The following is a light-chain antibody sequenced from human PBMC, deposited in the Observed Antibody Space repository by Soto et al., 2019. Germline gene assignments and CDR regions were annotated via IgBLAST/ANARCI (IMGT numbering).Light chain of an antibody. CDR1: QTVXITY. Sequence: IVLTQSPCTLSLSPGDRATLACRASQTVXITYLTWYQQKPGQAPGLLXVCASKRATGSPDRLSGGGSATDFTLTISRLEPKDFAVYYCQQCGSAPWTFGQGTKVDIK. CDR2: CAS. V-gene: IGKV3-20*01. J-gene: IGKJ1*01. CDR3: QQCGSAPWT.